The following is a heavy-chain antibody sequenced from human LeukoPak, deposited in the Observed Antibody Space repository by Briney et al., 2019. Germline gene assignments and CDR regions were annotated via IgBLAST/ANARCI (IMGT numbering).Heavy chain of an antibody. Sequence: SETLSLTCTVSGGSISSYYWSWIRQPPGKGLGWIGYMYYSGSTNYNPSLKSRVTISVDTSKNQFSLKLSSVTAADTAVYYCARAGANWGYYFDYWGQGTLVTVSS. CDR3: ARAGANWGYYFDY. J-gene: IGHJ4*02. CDR1: GGSISSYY. D-gene: IGHD7-27*01. CDR2: MYYSGST. V-gene: IGHV4-59*01.